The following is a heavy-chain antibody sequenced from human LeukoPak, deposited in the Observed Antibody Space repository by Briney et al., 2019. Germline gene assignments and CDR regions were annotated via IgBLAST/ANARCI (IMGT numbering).Heavy chain of an antibody. CDR1: GYSFTSYW. CDR3: ARHKYCGGGSCYSYYYYGMDV. CDR2: IYPGDSDT. D-gene: IGHD2-15*01. V-gene: IGHV5-51*01. J-gene: IGHJ6*02. Sequence: GESLKISCKGSGYSFTSYWIGWVRQMPGKGLEWMGIIYPGDSDTRYSPSFQGQVTISADKSISTAYLQWSSLKASDTAMYYCARHKYCGGGSCYSYYYYGMDVWGQGTTVTVSS.